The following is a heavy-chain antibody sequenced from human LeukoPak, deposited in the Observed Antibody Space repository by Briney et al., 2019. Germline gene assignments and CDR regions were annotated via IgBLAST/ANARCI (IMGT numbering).Heavy chain of an antibody. CDR1: GYTFTSYD. Sequence: ASVKVSCKASGYTFTSYDINWVRQATGQGLEWMGWMNPNSGNTGYAQKFQGRVTMTRNTSISTAYMELSSLRSEDTAVYYCARGRSIHYYDSSGYDNFDYWGQGTLVTVSS. D-gene: IGHD3-22*01. CDR2: MNPNSGNT. CDR3: ARGRSIHYYDSSGYDNFDY. J-gene: IGHJ4*02. V-gene: IGHV1-8*01.